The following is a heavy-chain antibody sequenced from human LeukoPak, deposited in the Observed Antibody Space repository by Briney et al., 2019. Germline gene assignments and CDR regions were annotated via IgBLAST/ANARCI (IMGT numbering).Heavy chain of an antibody. V-gene: IGHV4-34*01. D-gene: IGHD2-2*01. CDR3: GRDFGPAAIDY. CDR1: GGSFSGYS. CDR2: INHGGST. Sequence: SETLSLTCAVYGGSFSGYSWSWIRQPPGKGLEWIGEINHGGSTNYNPSLKSRVTISVDTSKNQFSLQLKSVTPEDTAVYYCGRDFGPAAIDYWGQGTLVTVSS. J-gene: IGHJ4*02.